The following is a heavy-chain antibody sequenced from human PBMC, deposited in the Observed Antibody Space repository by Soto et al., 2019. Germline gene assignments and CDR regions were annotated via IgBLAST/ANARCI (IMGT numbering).Heavy chain of an antibody. CDR2: IYWNEDE. Sequence: SGPTLVNPTQALTLTCSFSGFSLSSPGRGVGWIRQSPGKALEWLAVIYWNEDERFSPSLKSRLTITKDTSKNQVVLTMTNMDPVDTATYYCAHRGYGDYPRDNWFDPWGQGTLVTVSS. CDR3: AHRGYGDYPRDNWFDP. V-gene: IGHV2-5*01. D-gene: IGHD4-17*01. J-gene: IGHJ5*02. CDR1: GFSLSSPGRG.